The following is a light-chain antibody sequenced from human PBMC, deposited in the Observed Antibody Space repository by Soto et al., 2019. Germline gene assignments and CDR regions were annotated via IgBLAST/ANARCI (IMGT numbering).Light chain of an antibody. V-gene: IGKV1-27*01. J-gene: IGKJ1*01. CDR1: QGISNY. CDR2: AAS. Sequence: DIQMTQSPSSLSASVGDRVTIACRASQGISNYLAWFQQKPGRVPKLLIYAASTLQSGVPSRFSGSRSGTDFTLTISSLQPEDVATHYCQRYDRAPPTFGQGTKVEIK. CDR3: QRYDRAPPT.